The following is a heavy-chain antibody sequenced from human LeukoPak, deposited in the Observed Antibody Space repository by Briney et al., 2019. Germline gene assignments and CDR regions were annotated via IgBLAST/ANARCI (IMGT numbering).Heavy chain of an antibody. CDR1: GGSISSSSYY. D-gene: IGHD3-22*01. CDR3: ARPYDSSGLMES. J-gene: IGHJ5*02. CDR2: IYYSGST. V-gene: IGHV4-39*01. Sequence: PSETLSLTCTVSGGSISSSSYYWGWIRQPPGKGLEWIGSIYYSGSTYYNPSLKSRVTISVDTSKNQFSLKLSSVTAADTAVYYCARPYDSSGLMESWGQGTLVTVSS.